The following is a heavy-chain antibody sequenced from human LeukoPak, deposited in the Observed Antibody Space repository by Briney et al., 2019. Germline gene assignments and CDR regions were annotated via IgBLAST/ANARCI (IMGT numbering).Heavy chain of an antibody. CDR1: GFTFSSYA. CDR3: AKGRWEVNLSDAFDI. D-gene: IGHD1-26*01. J-gene: IGHJ3*02. V-gene: IGHV3-23*01. CDR2: ICGSCGST. Sequence: SGGSLRLSCTASGFTFSSYAMSWVRQAPGKGPEWVSGICGSCGSTYYADSMKGRFTISRDNSKNTLYLQMNSLRAEDTAVYYCAKGRWEVNLSDAFDIWGQGTLVTVSS.